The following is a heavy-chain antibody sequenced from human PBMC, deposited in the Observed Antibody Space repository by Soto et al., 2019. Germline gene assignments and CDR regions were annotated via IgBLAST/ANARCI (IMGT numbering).Heavy chain of an antibody. D-gene: IGHD2-2*01. J-gene: IGHJ6*03. CDR2: IYYSGST. CDR3: ARISWGVVPADPRNPMDV. Sequence: SETLSLTCTVSGGSISSYYWNWIRQPPGKGLEWIGYIYYSGSTNYNPSLKSRVTISVDTSKNQFSLNLNSVTAADTAVYYCARISWGVVPADPRNPMDVWGKGTTVTVSS. CDR1: GGSISSYY. V-gene: IGHV4-59*01.